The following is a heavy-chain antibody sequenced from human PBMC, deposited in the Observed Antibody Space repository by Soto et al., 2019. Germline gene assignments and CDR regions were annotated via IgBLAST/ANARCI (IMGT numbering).Heavy chain of an antibody. J-gene: IGHJ5*01. Sequence: QVQLVQSGAEVKKPGASVKVSCKASGYTFINYDISWVRQAPGQGLEWMGWISTTNGNAKYSQKLQDRVTMTTDTSTSTAYMELRILRSDDTAVYYCARDAYGDYDSWGQGTLVTVSS. CDR2: ISTTNGNA. V-gene: IGHV1-18*01. CDR1: GYTFINYD. D-gene: IGHD4-17*01. CDR3: ARDAYGDYDS.